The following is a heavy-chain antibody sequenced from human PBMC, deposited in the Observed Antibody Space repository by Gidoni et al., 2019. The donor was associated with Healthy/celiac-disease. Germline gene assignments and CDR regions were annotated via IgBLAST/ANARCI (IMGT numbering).Heavy chain of an antibody. CDR3: ARQRITGTSGYYYYYYGMDV. Sequence: QVQLQQWGAGLLKPSETLSLTCAVYGGSFSGYYWSWIRQPPGKGLEWIGEINHSGSTNYNPSLKSRVTISVDTSKNQFSLKLSSVTAADTAVYYCARQRITGTSGYYYYYYGMDVWGQGTTVTVSS. CDR1: GGSFSGYY. D-gene: IGHD1-7*01. CDR2: INHSGST. V-gene: IGHV4-34*01. J-gene: IGHJ6*02.